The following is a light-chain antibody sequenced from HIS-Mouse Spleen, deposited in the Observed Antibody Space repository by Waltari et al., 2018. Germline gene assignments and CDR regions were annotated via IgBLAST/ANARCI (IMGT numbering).Light chain of an antibody. V-gene: IGKV1-12*01. J-gene: IGKJ4*01. CDR3: QQANSFPPGLT. Sequence: DIQMTQSPSSVSASVGDRVTITCRASQGTSSWLAWYQQKPGKAPKLLIYAASSLQSGVPSRFSGSGSGTDFTLTISSLQPEDFATYYCQQANSFPPGLTFGGGTKVEIK. CDR1: QGTSSW. CDR2: AAS.